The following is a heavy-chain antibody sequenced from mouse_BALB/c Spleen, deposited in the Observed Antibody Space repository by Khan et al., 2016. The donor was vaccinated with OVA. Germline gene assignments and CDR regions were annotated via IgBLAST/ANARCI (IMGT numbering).Heavy chain of an antibody. V-gene: IGHV5-6*01. Sequence: MQLEESGGDLVKPGGSLKLSCAASGFSFSTYGMSWVRQTPDMRLEWVATISSGGHYTYYPDSVKGRFIIPRDTAKKTLYLQMSSLKSEDTAIYYGENLSYYYNGRGFAYWGQGTMVTVSA. D-gene: IGHD1-1*02. CDR1: GFSFSTYG. CDR3: ENLSYYYNGRGFAY. J-gene: IGHJ3*01. CDR2: ISSGGHYT.